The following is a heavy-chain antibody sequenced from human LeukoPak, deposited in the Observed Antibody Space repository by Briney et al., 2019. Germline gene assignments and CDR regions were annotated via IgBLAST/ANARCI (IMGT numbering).Heavy chain of an antibody. V-gene: IGHV4-59*08. CDR1: GGSISGYY. CDR2: IYYSGST. CDR3: ARYGSGSYSDDHFQH. D-gene: IGHD3-10*01. J-gene: IGHJ1*01. Sequence: SETLSLTCTVSGGSISGYYWSWIRQPPGKGLEWIGFIYYSGSTKYNPSLKSRVTISVDTSKNQFSLKLTSVTAADTAVYYCARYGSGSYSDDHFQHWGQGTLVTVSS.